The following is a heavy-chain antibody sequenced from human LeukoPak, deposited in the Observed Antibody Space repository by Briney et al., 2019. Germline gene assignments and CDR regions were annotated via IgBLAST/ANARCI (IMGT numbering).Heavy chain of an antibody. CDR3: ARGEFTTSSDPVDF. D-gene: IGHD6-6*01. CDR1: GFSFSSYA. Sequence: GGSLRLSCAASGFSFSSYAMYWVRQAPGRGLEWVAVISYDGSNKNYADSVKGRFTISRDNSKNTLYLQMISLRAEDTAVYYCARGEFTTSSDPVDFWGQGTLVIVSS. V-gene: IGHV3-30*01. CDR2: ISYDGSNK. J-gene: IGHJ4*02.